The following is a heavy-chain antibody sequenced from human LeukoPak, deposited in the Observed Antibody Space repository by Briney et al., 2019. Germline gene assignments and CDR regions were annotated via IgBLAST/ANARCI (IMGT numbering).Heavy chain of an antibody. CDR3: ARVVGSIFGVVTTAFDI. Sequence: GGSLRLSCAASGFTFSSYWMSWVRQAPGKGLEWVANIKQDGSEKYYVDSVKGRFTISRDNAKNSLYLQMNSLRAEDTAVYYCARVVGSIFGVVTTAFDIWGQGTMVTVSS. J-gene: IGHJ3*02. CDR1: GFTFSSYW. V-gene: IGHV3-7*01. D-gene: IGHD3-3*01. CDR2: IKQDGSEK.